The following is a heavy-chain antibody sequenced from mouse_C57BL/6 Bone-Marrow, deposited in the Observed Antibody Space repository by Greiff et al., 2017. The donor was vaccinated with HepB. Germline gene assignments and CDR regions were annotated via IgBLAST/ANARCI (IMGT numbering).Heavy chain of an antibody. CDR1: GFSFNTYA. D-gene: IGHD1-1*01. CDR2: IRSKSNNYAT. CDR3: VRQGDYGSSLDWYFDV. V-gene: IGHV10-1*01. J-gene: IGHJ1*03. Sequence: EVHLVESGGGLVQPKGSLKLSCAASGFSFNTYAMNWVRQAPGKGLEWVARIRSKSNNYATYYADSVKDRFTISRDDSESMLYLQMNNLKTEDTAMYYCVRQGDYGSSLDWYFDVWGTGTTVTVSS.